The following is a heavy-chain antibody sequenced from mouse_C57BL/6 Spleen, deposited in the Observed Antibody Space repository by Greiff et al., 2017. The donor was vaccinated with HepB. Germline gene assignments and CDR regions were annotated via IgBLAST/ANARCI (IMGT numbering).Heavy chain of an antibody. CDR1: GFTFNTYA. Sequence: EVHLVESGGGLVQPKGSLKLSCAASGFTFNTYAMHWVRQAPGKGLEWVARIRSKSSNYATYYADSVKDRFTISRDDSQSMLYLQMKNLKTEDTAMYYCVRHSNYVLHYAMDYWGQGTSVTVSS. D-gene: IGHD2-5*01. V-gene: IGHV10-3*01. J-gene: IGHJ4*01. CDR3: VRHSNYVLHYAMDY. CDR2: IRSKSSNYAT.